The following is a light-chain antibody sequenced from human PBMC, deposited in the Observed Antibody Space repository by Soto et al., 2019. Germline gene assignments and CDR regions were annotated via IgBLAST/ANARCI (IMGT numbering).Light chain of an antibody. J-gene: IGLJ1*01. CDR2: LNSDGSH. Sequence: QLVLTQSPSASASLGASVKLTCTLSSGHSSYAIAWHQQQPEKGPRYLMKLNSDGSHSKGDGIPDRFSGSSSGAERYLIXXXXXXXXXXXXXXXTWGTGIHVFGTGTKVTVL. V-gene: IGLV4-69*01. CDR1: SGHSSYA. CDR3: XTWGTGIHV.